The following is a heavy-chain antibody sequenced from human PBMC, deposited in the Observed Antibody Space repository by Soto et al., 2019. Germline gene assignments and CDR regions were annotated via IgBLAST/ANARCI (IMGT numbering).Heavy chain of an antibody. J-gene: IGHJ3*02. V-gene: IGHV3-23*01. D-gene: IGHD3-10*01. CDR2: TSGSGGST. Sequence: PVGSLRLSCAASGFTFSSYAISWARQAPGKGLEWVSATSGSGGSTYYADPVKGRFTSSRDNSKNTLYLQMNSLRAEDTAVYYCAKDSLDYYGSGSPNAFDIWGQGTMVTVSS. CDR3: AKDSLDYYGSGSPNAFDI. CDR1: GFTFSSYA.